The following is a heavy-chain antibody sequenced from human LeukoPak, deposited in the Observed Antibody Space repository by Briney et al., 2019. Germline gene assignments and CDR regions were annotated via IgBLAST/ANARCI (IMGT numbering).Heavy chain of an antibody. D-gene: IGHD5-18*01. CDR1: GGIFSTYA. V-gene: IGHV1-69*13. CDR2: IIPIFGTA. CDR3: ARARGVRTTMEMRTFEY. J-gene: IGHJ4*02. Sequence: SVKVSCKASGGIFSTYAISWVRQAPGQGLEWMGGIIPIFGTAKYAQKFQGRVTITADESTSTAYMELSSLRAEDTAVYYCARARGVRTTMEMRTFEYWGQGTLVTVSS.